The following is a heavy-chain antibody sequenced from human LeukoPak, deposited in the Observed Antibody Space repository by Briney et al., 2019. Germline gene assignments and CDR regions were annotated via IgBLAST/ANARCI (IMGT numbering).Heavy chain of an antibody. Sequence: PGGSLRLSCAASGFTFDDYAMHWVRQAPGKGLEWVSSISISSNYIYYTDSVKGRFTISRDNAKNSLYLQMNSLRAEDTAVYYCARGSRFGVVERDAFDIWGQGTMVTVSS. CDR3: ARGSRFGVVERDAFDI. CDR2: ISISSNYI. CDR1: GFTFDDYA. D-gene: IGHD3-3*01. V-gene: IGHV3-21*01. J-gene: IGHJ3*02.